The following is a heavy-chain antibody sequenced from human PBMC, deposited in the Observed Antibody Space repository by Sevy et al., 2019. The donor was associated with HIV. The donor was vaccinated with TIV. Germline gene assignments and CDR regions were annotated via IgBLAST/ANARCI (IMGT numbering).Heavy chain of an antibody. CDR3: PSSKGSSVYPGYY. CDR2: IDTDGRGT. CDR1: GFTFSSYW. D-gene: IGHD3-22*01. Sequence: QPGGSLRLSCAASGFTFSSYWMHWVRHAPGKGLVWVSRIDTDGRGTTYADSVKGRFTISRDNAKNTLHLQMNSLRAEDTAVYYCPSSKGSSVYPGYYWGPGTLVTVSS. J-gene: IGHJ4*02. V-gene: IGHV3-74*01.